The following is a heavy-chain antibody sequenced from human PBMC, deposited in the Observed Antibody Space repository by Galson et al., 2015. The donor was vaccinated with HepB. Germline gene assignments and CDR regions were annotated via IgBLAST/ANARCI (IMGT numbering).Heavy chain of an antibody. Sequence: SLRLSCAASGFTLSSNAMSWVRQAPGEGLEWVSEISGSGGRPHYADSVKGRFTISTDSSKNTLYLQMNSLRAEDTAVYYCAKQNRSGWFESWGQGTQVTVSS. CDR3: AKQNRSGWFES. CDR1: GFTLSSNA. CDR2: ISGSGGRP. D-gene: IGHD3-22*01. J-gene: IGHJ5*01. V-gene: IGHV3-23*01.